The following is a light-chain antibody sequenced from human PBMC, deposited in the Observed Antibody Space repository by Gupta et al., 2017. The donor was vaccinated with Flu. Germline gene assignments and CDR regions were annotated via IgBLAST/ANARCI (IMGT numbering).Light chain of an antibody. Sequence: DIQMTQSPSSLSASVGDRVTITCQASQDINNYLNWYQQRPGKAPKLLIYAASNLESGVPSRFSGSRSGTVFSFTISSLQPEDIATYYCQHDDNLPFTFGHGTRVAVK. V-gene: IGKV1-33*01. J-gene: IGKJ3*01. CDR2: AAS. CDR3: QHDDNLPFT. CDR1: QDINNY.